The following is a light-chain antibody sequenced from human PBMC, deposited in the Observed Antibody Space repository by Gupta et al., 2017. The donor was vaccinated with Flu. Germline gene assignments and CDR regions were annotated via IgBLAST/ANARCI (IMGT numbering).Light chain of an antibody. CDR1: LNDVGKDNY. J-gene: IGLJ2*01. Sequence: GTLNDVGKDNYVSWYQQHPGKAPKLIIYDVTKRPSGVPDRFSGSKSGNTASLTISGLQAEDETDYYCCSYAGTYVVFGGGTKLTVL. CDR2: DVT. V-gene: IGLV2-11*03. CDR3: CSYAGTYVV.